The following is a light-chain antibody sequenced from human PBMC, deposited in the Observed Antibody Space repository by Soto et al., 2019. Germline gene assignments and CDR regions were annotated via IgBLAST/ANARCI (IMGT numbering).Light chain of an antibody. Sequence: EIVLTQSPGTLSLSPGEIATLSCRASQSVSSSYLAWYQQKPGQAPRLLIYGASSRATGIPDRFSGSGSGTDFTLTISRLEPEYFAVYYCQQYGSSLRTFGQGTKV. CDR2: GAS. CDR3: QQYGSSLRT. J-gene: IGKJ1*01. CDR1: QSVSSSY. V-gene: IGKV3-20*01.